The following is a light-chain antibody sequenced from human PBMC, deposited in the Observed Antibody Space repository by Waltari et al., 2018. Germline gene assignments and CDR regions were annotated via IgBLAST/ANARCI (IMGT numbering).Light chain of an antibody. CDR3: AAWDDSLNSVL. J-gene: IGLJ2*01. CDR2: SDN. CDR1: ISHIGSHS. V-gene: IGLV1-44*01. Sequence: QSVLTQPPSASGTPGQGVTSSCSGRISHIGSHSVNCDQQLPGTAPKLLIFSDNQRPSGVPDRFSGSKSGNSASLAISGLQSDDEAHYYCAAWDDSLNSVLFGGGTKLTVL.